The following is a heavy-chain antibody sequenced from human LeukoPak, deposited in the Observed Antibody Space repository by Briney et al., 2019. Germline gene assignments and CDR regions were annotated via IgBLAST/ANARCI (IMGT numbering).Heavy chain of an antibody. J-gene: IGHJ4*02. Sequence: ASVKVSCKASGYTFTSYGISWVRQAPGQGLEWMGIINPSGGSTSYAQKFQGRVTMTRDMSTSTVYMELSSLRSEDTAVYYCARYNGGYWGQGTLVTVSS. CDR2: INPSGGST. CDR3: ARYNGGY. CDR1: GYTFTSYG. V-gene: IGHV1-46*01. D-gene: IGHD1-14*01.